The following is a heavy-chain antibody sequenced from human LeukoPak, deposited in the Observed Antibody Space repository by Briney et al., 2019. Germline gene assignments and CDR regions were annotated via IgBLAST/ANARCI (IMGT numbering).Heavy chain of an antibody. CDR3: ARVEEGYGSGRRENYYYYYMDV. CDR1: GGSINSYY. V-gene: IGHV4-4*07. Sequence: SETLSLTCTVSGGSINSYYWSWIRQPAGKGLEWIGRIYTSGSTNYNPSLKSRVTMSVDTSKNQFSLKLSSVTAADTAVYYCARVEEGYGSGRRENYYYYYMDVWGKGTTVTISS. CDR2: IYTSGST. J-gene: IGHJ6*03. D-gene: IGHD3-10*01.